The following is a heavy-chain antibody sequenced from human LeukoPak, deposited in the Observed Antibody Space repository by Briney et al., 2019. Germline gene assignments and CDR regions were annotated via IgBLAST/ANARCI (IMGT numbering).Heavy chain of an antibody. V-gene: IGHV1-18*01. D-gene: IGHD2/OR15-2a*01. J-gene: IGHJ5*02. CDR3: ASGPVGRLSKYYGAHWFDP. CDR2: ISAYNDNT. CDR1: GYTLTSYG. Sequence: ASVKVSCKATGYTLTSYGITWVRQAPGQGLEWMGWISAYNDNTNYAQKLQGRVTMTTDTSTSTAYMELRGLTSDDTAVYYCASGPVGRLSKYYGAHWFDPWGQGTLVTVSS.